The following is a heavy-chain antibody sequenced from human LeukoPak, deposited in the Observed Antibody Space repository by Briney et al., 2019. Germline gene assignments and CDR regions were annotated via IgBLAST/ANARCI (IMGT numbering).Heavy chain of an antibody. J-gene: IGHJ4*02. CDR1: GGSVSSGSYY. CDR2: IYYSGST. V-gene: IGHV4-61*01. Sequence: PSETLSLTCTVSGGSVSSGSYYWSWIRQPPGKGLEWIGYIYYSGSTNYNPSLKSRVTISVDTSKNQFSLKLSSVTAADTAVYYCARVGEYYDSSGYLDYWGQGTLVTVSS. D-gene: IGHD3-22*01. CDR3: ARVGEYYDSSGYLDY.